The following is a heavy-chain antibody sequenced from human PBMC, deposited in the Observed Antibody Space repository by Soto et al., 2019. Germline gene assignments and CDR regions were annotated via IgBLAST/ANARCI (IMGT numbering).Heavy chain of an antibody. V-gene: IGHV3-23*01. CDR2: ISGSGSNST. D-gene: IGHD2-15*01. CDR1: GFTFSTYA. J-gene: IGHJ4*02. Sequence: GSLRLSCAASGFTFSTYAMSWVRQAPGKGLEWVSAISGSGSNSTFYGDSVKGRFTISRDNSKNTLYLQMNSLGAEDTAVYYCEKGGGSCCFDYWGQGTLVTVSS. CDR3: EKGGGSCCFDY.